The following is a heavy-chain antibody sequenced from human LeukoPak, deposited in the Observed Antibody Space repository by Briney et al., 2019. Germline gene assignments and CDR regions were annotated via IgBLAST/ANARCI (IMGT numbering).Heavy chain of an antibody. CDR2: IIPMFGTA. J-gene: IGHJ4*02. D-gene: IGHD1-26*01. V-gene: IGHV1-69*05. CDR1: GGTFSSYA. Sequence: GASVKVSCKASGGTFSSYAISWVRRAPGQGLEWMGGIIPMFGTANYAQKFQGRVTITTEESTSTAYMELSSLGSEDTAMYYCARVFARGGEISGSYYYYWGQGTLVTVSS. CDR3: ARVFARGGEISGSYYYY.